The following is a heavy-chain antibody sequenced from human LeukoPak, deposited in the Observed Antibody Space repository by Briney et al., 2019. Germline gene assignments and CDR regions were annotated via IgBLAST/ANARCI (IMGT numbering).Heavy chain of an antibody. V-gene: IGHV3-23*01. Sequence: RPGGSLRLSCAASGFTFSSYAMNWVRRTPGKGLEWVSVISDSGGSTYYTDSVKGRFTISRDNSKNTLYLQMNSLRAEDTAVYYCARDTYYYDSSGYYGRFDYWGQGTLVTVSS. CDR2: ISDSGGST. CDR1: GFTFSSYA. CDR3: ARDTYYYDSSGYYGRFDY. D-gene: IGHD3-22*01. J-gene: IGHJ4*02.